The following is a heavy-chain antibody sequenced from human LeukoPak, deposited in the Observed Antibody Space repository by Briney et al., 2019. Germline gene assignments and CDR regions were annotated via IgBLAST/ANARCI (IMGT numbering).Heavy chain of an antibody. Sequence: SETLSLTCTVSGGSISSSSYYWGWIRQPAGKGLEWIGRIYTSGSTNYNPSLKSRVTISVDTSKNQFSLKLSSVTAADTAVYYCARVPTGDRAVYAFDIWGQGTMVTVSS. CDR3: ARVPTGDRAVYAFDI. V-gene: IGHV4-61*02. CDR2: IYTSGST. J-gene: IGHJ3*02. D-gene: IGHD7-27*01. CDR1: GGSISSSSYY.